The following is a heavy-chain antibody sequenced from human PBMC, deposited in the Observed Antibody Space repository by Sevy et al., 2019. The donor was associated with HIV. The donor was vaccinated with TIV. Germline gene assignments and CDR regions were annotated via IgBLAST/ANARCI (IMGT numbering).Heavy chain of an antibody. Sequence: SETLSLTCTVSGGSISSGGYYWSWIRQHPGKGLEWIGYIYYSGSTYYNPSLKSRVTISVDTSKNQFSLKLSSVTAADTAVYYCAGCRYGDYFDYWGQGTLVTVSS. CDR1: GGSISSGGYY. CDR2: IYYSGST. CDR3: AGCRYGDYFDY. J-gene: IGHJ4*02. V-gene: IGHV4-31*03. D-gene: IGHD4-17*01.